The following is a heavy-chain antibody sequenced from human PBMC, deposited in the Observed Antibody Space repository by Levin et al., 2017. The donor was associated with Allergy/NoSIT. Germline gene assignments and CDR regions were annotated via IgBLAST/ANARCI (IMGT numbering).Heavy chain of an antibody. J-gene: IGHJ3*02. CDR1: GFTFSSYA. V-gene: IGHV3-23*01. Sequence: GGSLRLSCAASGFTFSSYAMSWVRQAPGKGLEWVSAISGSGGSTYYADSVKGRFTISRDNSKNTLYLQMNSLRAEDTAVYYCAKDLRDYGDYVAAFDIWGQGTMVTVAS. CDR3: AKDLRDYGDYVAAFDI. D-gene: IGHD4-17*01. CDR2: ISGSGGST.